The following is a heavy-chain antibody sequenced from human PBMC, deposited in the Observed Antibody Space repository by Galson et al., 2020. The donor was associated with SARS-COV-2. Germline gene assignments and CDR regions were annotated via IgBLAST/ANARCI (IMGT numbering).Heavy chain of an antibody. Sequence: SETLSLTCTVSGASIRSGRYHWSWIRQPAGKGLESIGRIYTSGNTNYNPSLKSRVTISLDTSKNQFSLRLRSVTAADTAVYYCARGEFLEFYYYGMDVWGQGTTGTVS. CDR2: IYTSGNT. CDR3: ARGEFLEFYYYGMDV. D-gene: IGHD3-3*01. J-gene: IGHJ6*02. V-gene: IGHV4-61*02. CDR1: GASIRSGRYH.